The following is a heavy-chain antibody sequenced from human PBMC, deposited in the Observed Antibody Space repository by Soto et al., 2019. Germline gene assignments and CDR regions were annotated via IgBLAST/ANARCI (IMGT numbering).Heavy chain of an antibody. J-gene: IGHJ3*02. D-gene: IGHD3-3*01. CDR2: INPATGAA. CDR1: GYPVTAYY. V-gene: IGHV1-2*02. Sequence: QLHLVQSGAVVKKPGASVTVSCSASGYPVTAYYMHWVRQAPGRGLEWMGGINPATGAAKYTQTLQGRATMTRDTSTSTVCMELSGLTSEDTAVFYCARGGGVGVAGSAAFDMWGQGTLVTVSS. CDR3: ARGGGVGVAGSAAFDM.